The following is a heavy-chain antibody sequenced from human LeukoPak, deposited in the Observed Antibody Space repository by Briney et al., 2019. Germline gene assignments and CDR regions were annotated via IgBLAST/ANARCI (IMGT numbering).Heavy chain of an antibody. CDR1: GYTFTSYD. Sequence: RASVTVSFTASGYTFTSYDINWVRQAPGQGLEWMGWINPNSGGTNYAQKFQGRVTMTRDTSISTAYMELSRLRSDDTAVYYCARDRVVVVPAAMLYYYGMDVWGQGTTVTVSS. V-gene: IGHV1-2*02. CDR3: ARDRVVVVPAAMLYYYGMDV. CDR2: INPNSGGT. D-gene: IGHD2-2*01. J-gene: IGHJ6*02.